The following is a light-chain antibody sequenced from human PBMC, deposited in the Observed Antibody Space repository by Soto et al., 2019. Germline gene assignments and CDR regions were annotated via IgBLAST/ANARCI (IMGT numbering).Light chain of an antibody. J-gene: IGLJ1*01. Sequence: QSVRTRAPEVPSIPWQRVTISYSGSSSNIGRNVVNWYQHLPGRSPNLLIYGHNLRPSGVPARFSGSKSGTSASLAISGLQSEDEAEYYCAAWDDNLSGFYVLGPGTKVTVL. CDR3: AAWDDNLSGFYV. CDR2: GHN. V-gene: IGLV1-44*01. CDR1: SSNIGRNV.